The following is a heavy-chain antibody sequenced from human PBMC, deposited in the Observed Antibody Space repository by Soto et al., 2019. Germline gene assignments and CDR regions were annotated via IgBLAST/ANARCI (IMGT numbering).Heavy chain of an antibody. V-gene: IGHV4-34*01. CDR1: GGSFSGYY. CDR3: ARVGSQPYYYYDSSGFRNWFDP. D-gene: IGHD3-22*01. J-gene: IGHJ5*02. CDR2: INHSGST. Sequence: SETLSLTCAVYGGSFSGYYWSWIRQPPGKGLEWIGEINHSGSTNYNPSLKSRVTISVDTSKNQFSLKLSSVTAADTAVYYCARVGSQPYYYYDSSGFRNWFDPWGQGTLVTVS.